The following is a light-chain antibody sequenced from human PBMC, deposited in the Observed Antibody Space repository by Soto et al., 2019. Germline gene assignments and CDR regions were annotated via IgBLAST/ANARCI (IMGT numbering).Light chain of an antibody. CDR2: GDS. CDR1: ISNIWAGHY. CDR3: QSYDNSLSGSNV. J-gene: IGLJ1*01. V-gene: IGLV1-40*01. Sequence: QSVVPQPPSVSGAPGHSVTISFTGSISNIWAGHYVHWYQQFPGTAPKVLIYGDSNRPSGVPDRFSCSKSGTSASLAITGLQAEDEADYYCQSYDNSLSGSNVFATGTKVPVL.